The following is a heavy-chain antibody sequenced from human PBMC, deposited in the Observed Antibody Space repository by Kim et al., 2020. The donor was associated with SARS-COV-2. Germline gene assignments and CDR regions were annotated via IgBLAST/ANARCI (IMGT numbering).Heavy chain of an antibody. V-gene: IGHV4-59*09. Sequence: NPALKTPVTISVETSTNQFSLKVRSVTAADTAVYYCARGIGMAGHNWIDPWGQGTLVTVSS. J-gene: IGHJ5*02. CDR3: ARGIGMAGHNWIDP. D-gene: IGHD6-13*01.